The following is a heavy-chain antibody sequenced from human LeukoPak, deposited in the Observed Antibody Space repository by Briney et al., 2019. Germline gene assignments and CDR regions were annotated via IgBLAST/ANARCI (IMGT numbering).Heavy chain of an antibody. CDR2: ISYDGSNK. Sequence: GRSLRLSCAASGFTFSSYGMHWVRQAPGKGLEWVAVISYDGSNKYYADSVKGRFTISRDNSKNTLYLQMNSLRAEDTAVYYCARDEGPTGTSDPDYWGQGTLVTVSS. V-gene: IGHV3-30*03. D-gene: IGHD1-7*01. CDR3: ARDEGPTGTSDPDY. CDR1: GFTFSSYG. J-gene: IGHJ4*02.